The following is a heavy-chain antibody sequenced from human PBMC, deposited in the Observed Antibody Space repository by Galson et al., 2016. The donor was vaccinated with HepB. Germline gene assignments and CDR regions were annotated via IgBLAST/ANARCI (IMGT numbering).Heavy chain of an antibody. J-gene: IGHJ4*02. CDR2: ISYSGYRI. V-gene: IGHV3-30*18. Sequence: SLRLSCAASGSRFSERGMHWVRQAPGKGLEWVAVISYSGYRIYYADSVRGRFTISRDNSNDTKYLQMNSLRDEDTAVYYCAKGSGSNWYSWMTSWGQGILVTVSS. CDR3: AKGSGSNWYSWMTS. D-gene: IGHD6-13*01. CDR1: GSRFSERG.